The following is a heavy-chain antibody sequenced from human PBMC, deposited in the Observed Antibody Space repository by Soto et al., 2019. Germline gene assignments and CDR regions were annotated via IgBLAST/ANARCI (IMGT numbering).Heavy chain of an antibody. CDR1: GGTFSSYA. V-gene: IGHV1-69*06. Sequence: SVKVSCKASGGTFSSYAISWVRQAPGQGLEWMGGIIAIFGTANYAQKFEGRVTITADKSTSTAYMELSSLRCEDTAVYYCAREYYDSTNWFDPWGQGTLVTVSS. CDR3: AREYYDSTNWFDP. D-gene: IGHD3-3*01. CDR2: IIAIFGTA. J-gene: IGHJ5*02.